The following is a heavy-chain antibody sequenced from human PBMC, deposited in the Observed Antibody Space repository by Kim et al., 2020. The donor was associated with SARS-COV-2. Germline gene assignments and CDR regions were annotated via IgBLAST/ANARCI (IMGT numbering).Heavy chain of an antibody. Sequence: YAQKCQGRVTITADESTSTAYMELSSLRSEDTAVYYCARGNYDILTGYWLWGQGTLVTVSS. V-gene: IGHV1-69*01. D-gene: IGHD3-9*01. J-gene: IGHJ4*02. CDR3: ARGNYDILTGYWL.